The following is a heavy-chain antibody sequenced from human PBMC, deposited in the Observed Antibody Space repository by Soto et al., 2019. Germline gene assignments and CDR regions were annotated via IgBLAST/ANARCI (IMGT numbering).Heavy chain of an antibody. CDR2: ISAYNGKT. Sequence: ASVKVSCKASGYTFPSYGISWVRQAPGQGLEWMGWISAYNGKTNYAQKLQGRVTMTTDTSTSTAYMELRSLRSDDPAVYYCGRRDDFWNGYIDYWGQGTLVTVSS. CDR3: GRRDDFWNGYIDY. CDR1: GYTFPSYG. D-gene: IGHD3-3*01. J-gene: IGHJ4*02. V-gene: IGHV1-18*01.